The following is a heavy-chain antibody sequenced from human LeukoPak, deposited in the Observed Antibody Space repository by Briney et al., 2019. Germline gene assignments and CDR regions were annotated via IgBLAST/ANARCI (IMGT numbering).Heavy chain of an antibody. D-gene: IGHD3-3*01. Sequence: GGSLRLSCAASGFTFSAYAMHWVRQAPGKGLEWVAVVSYDGGNKYYADSVKGRFTISRDNSKNTLYLQMNSLRAEDTAVYYCAKGPRVFGVVISDYWGQGTLVTVSS. J-gene: IGHJ4*02. CDR1: GFTFSAYA. CDR2: VSYDGGNK. CDR3: AKGPRVFGVVISDY. V-gene: IGHV3-30-3*01.